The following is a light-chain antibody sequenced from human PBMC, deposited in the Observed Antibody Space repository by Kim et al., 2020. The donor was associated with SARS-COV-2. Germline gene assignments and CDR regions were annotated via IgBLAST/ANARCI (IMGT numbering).Light chain of an antibody. J-gene: IGKJ4*01. CDR1: QYIGTL. CDR2: STS. CDR3: QQYHTSPLT. V-gene: IGKV1-5*03. Sequence: DIQMTQSPSTLSASVGDRVTFTCRASQYIGTLLAWFHQKPGKAPNLLIYSTSNLESGVPSRFSGSGSGTEFTLTISSLQPDDFAIYYCQQYHTSPLTFGGGTKVDIK.